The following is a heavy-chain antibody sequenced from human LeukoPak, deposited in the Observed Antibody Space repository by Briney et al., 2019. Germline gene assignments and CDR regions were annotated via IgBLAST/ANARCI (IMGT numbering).Heavy chain of an antibody. CDR2: IYYSGST. J-gene: IGHJ5*02. CDR3: ASLGVYDFWSGFGWFDP. D-gene: IGHD3/OR15-3a*01. Sequence: SQTLSLTCTVSGGSISSGDYYRSWIRQPPGKGLEWIGYIYYSGSTYYNPSLKSRVTISVDTSKNQFSLKLSSVTAADTAVYYCASLGVYDFWSGFGWFDPWGQGTLVTVSS. V-gene: IGHV4-30-4*01. CDR1: GGSISSGDYY.